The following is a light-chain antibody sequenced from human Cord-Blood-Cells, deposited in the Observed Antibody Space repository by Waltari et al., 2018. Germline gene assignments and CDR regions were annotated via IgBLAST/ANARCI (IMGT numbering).Light chain of an antibody. CDR2: STS. Sequence: QTVVTQEPSLTVSPGGTVTLTCASSTGAVTSGYSPNWFQQKPGQAPGALIYSTSNKHSWTPARCSGSLLGGKAALTLSGVQPEDEAEYYCLLYYGGPWVFGGGTKLTVL. V-gene: IGLV7-43*01. J-gene: IGLJ3*02. CDR3: LLYYGGPWV. CDR1: TGAVTSGYS.